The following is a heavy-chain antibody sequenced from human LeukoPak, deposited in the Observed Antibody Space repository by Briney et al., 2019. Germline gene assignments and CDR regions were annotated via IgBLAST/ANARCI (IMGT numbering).Heavy chain of an antibody. CDR1: GYTFTGYY. J-gene: IGHJ5*02. CDR2: INPNSGGT. V-gene: IGHV1-2*02. Sequence: ASVKVSCKASGYTFTGYYMHWLRQAPGQGLEWMGWINPNSGGTNYAQEFQGRVPMTRDTSISTAYMELSRLRSDDTAVYYCARERFVVVVAAYNWFDPWGKGTLVTVSS. CDR3: ARERFVVVVAAYNWFDP. D-gene: IGHD2-15*01.